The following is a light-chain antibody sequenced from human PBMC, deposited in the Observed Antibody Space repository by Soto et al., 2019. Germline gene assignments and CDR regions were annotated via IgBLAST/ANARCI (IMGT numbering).Light chain of an antibody. CDR1: SSDVGTYNF. CDR2: EDS. Sequence: QSALTQPASVSGSPGPSITISCTGTSSDVGTYNFVSWYQQHPGEVPKIMIYEDSKRPSGVSNRFSGSKSGNTASLTISWLQAEDEADYYCCSYAGGSTWVFGGGTKLTVL. CDR3: CSYAGGSTWV. J-gene: IGLJ3*02. V-gene: IGLV2-23*01.